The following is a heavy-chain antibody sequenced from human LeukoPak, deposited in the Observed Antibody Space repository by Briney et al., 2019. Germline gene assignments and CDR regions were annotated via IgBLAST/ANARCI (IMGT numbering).Heavy chain of an antibody. V-gene: IGHV4-59*01. CDR1: GGSISSYY. D-gene: IGHD2-2*01. Sequence: SETLSLTCTVSGGSISSYYWSWIRQPPGKGLEWIGYIYYSGSTNYNPSLKSRVTISVDTSKNQFSLKLSSVTAADTAVYYCARGSCSICAFDIWGQGTMVTVSS. J-gene: IGHJ3*02. CDR3: ARGSCSICAFDI. CDR2: IYYSGST.